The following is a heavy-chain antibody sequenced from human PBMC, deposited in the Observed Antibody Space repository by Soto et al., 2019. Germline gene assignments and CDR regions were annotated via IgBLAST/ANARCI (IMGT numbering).Heavy chain of an antibody. J-gene: IGHJ5*02. CDR1: GFTFSSYG. CDR3: ARANGYCSSTSCQNWFDP. CDR2: IWYDGSNK. D-gene: IGHD2-2*01. V-gene: IGHV3-33*01. Sequence: GGSLRLSCAASGFTFSSYGMHWVRQAPGKGLEWVAVIWYDGSNKYYADSVKGRFTISRDNSKNTLYLQMNSLRAEDTAVYYCARANGYCSSTSCQNWFDPWGQGTLVTVSS.